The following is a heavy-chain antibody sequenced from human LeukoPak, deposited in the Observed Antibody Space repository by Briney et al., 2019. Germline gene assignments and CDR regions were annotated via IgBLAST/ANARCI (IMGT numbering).Heavy chain of an antibody. J-gene: IGHJ4*02. CDR1: GYTFTGNF. CDR2: INPNSGGT. Sequence: ASVKVSCKASGYTFTGNFMHWVRQAPGQGLEWMGWINPNSGGTNYAQKFQGRVTMTRDTSISTAYMELSRLESDDTAVYFCARDLRTSSWFPNCDFWGQGTLVTVSS. D-gene: IGHD6-13*01. V-gene: IGHV1-2*02. CDR3: ARDLRTSSWFPNCDF.